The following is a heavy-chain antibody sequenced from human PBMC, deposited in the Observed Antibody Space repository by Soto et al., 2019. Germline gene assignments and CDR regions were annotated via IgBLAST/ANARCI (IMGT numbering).Heavy chain of an antibody. J-gene: IGHJ5*02. D-gene: IGHD6-13*01. CDR3: ASAPAAGSVYSFGP. CDR1: GCTFTDYA. V-gene: IGHV1-3*01. CDR2: INAGNGNT. Sequence: ASVKVSCKASGCTFTDYAIHWVRQAAGQRLEWMGWINAGNGNTKYSQKFQGRVTIARDTSASTAYMELSSLISEDTAVYYCASAPAAGSVYSFGPWGQGTLVTVSS.